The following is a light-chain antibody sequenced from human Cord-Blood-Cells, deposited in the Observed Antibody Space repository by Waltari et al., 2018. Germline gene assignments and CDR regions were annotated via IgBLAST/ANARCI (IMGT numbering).Light chain of an antibody. V-gene: IGLV2-14*01. CDR1: SSDVGGYNY. CDR3: SSYTSSSTLVV. CDR2: DVS. Sequence: QSPLTQPASVSGSPGQSITISCTGTSSDVGGYNYFSCYQQHPGKAPKLMIYDVSNRPSGVSNRFSGSKSGNTASLTISGLQAEDEADYYCSSYTSSSTLVVFGGGTKLTVL. J-gene: IGLJ2*01.